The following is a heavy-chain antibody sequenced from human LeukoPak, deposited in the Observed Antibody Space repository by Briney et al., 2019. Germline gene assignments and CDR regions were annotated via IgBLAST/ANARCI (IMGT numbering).Heavy chain of an antibody. D-gene: IGHD3-10*01. CDR2: IFYRGTT. CDR1: GGSISSVSISSYY. V-gene: IGHV4-61*01. CDR3: ARDYYGSGSYYLDY. J-gene: IGHJ4*02. Sequence: SETLSLTCTVSGGSISSVSISSYYWSWIRQPPGKGLEWIGYIFYRGTTNYNPSLKSRLTISIDTSKNQFSLKLSSVTAADTAVYFCARDYYGSGSYYLDYWGQGTLVTVSS.